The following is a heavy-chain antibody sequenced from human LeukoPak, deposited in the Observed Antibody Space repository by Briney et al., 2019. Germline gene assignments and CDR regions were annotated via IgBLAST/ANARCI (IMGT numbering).Heavy chain of an antibody. CDR3: ARYFTVNDAFDI. J-gene: IGHJ3*02. CDR2: ISYDGSNK. D-gene: IGHD4-17*01. CDR1: GFTFSNYA. Sequence: PGRSLRLSCAASGFTFSNYAMHWVRQAPGKGLEWVAVISYDGSNKYYADSVKVRFTISRDNSKNTLYLQMNSLRAEDTAVYYCARYFTVNDAFDIWGQGTMVTVSS. V-gene: IGHV3-30-3*01.